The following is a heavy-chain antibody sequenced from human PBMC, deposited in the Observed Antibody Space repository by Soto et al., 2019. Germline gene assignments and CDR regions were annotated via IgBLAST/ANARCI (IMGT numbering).Heavy chain of an antibody. CDR3: ARDRDIVATTIAVAWYYAMDV. Sequence: ASVKVSCKASGYTFTSYYMHWVRQAPGQGLEWMGIINPSGGSTSYAQKFQGRVTMTRDTSTSTVYMELSSLRSEDTAVYYCARDRDIVATTIAVAWYYAMDVWGQGTTVTVSS. V-gene: IGHV1-46*03. CDR2: INPSGGST. D-gene: IGHD5-12*01. J-gene: IGHJ6*02. CDR1: GYTFTSYY.